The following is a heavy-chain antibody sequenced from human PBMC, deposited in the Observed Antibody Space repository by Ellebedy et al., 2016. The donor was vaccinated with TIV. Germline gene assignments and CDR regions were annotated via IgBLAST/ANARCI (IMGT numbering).Heavy chain of an antibody. Sequence: GGSLRLSCAASAFTVTSSYMSWVRQAPGKGLEWVSVISIGLSTYYADSVKGRFSVSRDASKNTLQLQMHSLRAEDTAVYYCARESFNDVDLRIWGVFDIWGQGTMVTVSS. V-gene: IGHV3-66*01. CDR3: ARESFNDVDLRIWGVFDI. CDR1: AFTVTSSY. CDR2: ISIGLST. J-gene: IGHJ3*02. D-gene: IGHD2/OR15-2a*01.